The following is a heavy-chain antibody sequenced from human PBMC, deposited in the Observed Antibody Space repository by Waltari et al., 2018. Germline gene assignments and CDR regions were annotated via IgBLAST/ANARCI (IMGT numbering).Heavy chain of an antibody. Sequence: QVQLQQWGAGLLKPSATLSLTCGVYGGSCSGNYWSWIRQSPGKGLEWIGEINHSGNTKYNPSLKSRVTMSVDTFKNYFSLNLTSVTAADTAVYYCANRDLNKSYYYMDVWGKGTTVIVSS. CDR1: GGSCSGNY. CDR3: ANRDLNKSYYYMDV. CDR2: INHSGNT. V-gene: IGHV4-34*01. J-gene: IGHJ6*03.